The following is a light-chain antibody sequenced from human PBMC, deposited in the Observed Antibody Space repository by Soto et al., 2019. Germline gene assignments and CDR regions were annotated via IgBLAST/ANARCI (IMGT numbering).Light chain of an antibody. CDR1: QSINGW. J-gene: IGKJ1*01. CDR3: QQYHRYSRT. Sequence: DIQMTQSPSTLSASVGDRVSVTCRASQSINGWLAWYQQKPGKAPKLLIYDASSLHSGVPSRFTGSGFGTEFTLTISSLQPEDFATYYCQQYHRYSRTFGQGTKVDI. CDR2: DAS. V-gene: IGKV1-5*01.